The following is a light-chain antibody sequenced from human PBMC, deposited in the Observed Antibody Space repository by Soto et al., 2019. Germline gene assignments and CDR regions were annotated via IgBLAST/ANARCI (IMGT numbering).Light chain of an antibody. V-gene: IGLV2-8*01. CDR3: SSYAGSTNLGV. J-gene: IGLJ2*01. CDR1: SSDVGAYDY. CDR2: EVT. Sequence: QSALTQPPSAAGSPGQSVTISCTGTSSDVGAYDYVSWYQQHPGKAPKLMIYEVTKRPSGVPARFSGSKSGNTASLTVSGLQAEDEADYYCSSYAGSTNLGVFGGGTQLTVL.